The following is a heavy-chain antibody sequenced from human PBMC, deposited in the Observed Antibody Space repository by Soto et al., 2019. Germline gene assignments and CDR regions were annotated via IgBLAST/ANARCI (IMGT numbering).Heavy chain of an antibody. J-gene: IGHJ6*02. V-gene: IGHV1-46*01. Sequence: ASVKVSCNASGYTFTSYYMHWVRQAPGQGLEWMGIINPSGGSTSYAQKFQGRVTMTRDTSTSTVYMELSSLRSEDTAVYYCARDQLRFLERFHYYGMDVWGQGTTVTVSS. CDR2: INPSGGST. CDR1: GYTFTSYY. D-gene: IGHD3-3*01. CDR3: ARDQLRFLERFHYYGMDV.